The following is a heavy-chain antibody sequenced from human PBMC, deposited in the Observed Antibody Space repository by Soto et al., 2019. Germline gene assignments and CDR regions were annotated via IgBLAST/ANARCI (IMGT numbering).Heavy chain of an antibody. D-gene: IGHD6-19*01. Sequence: QVQLVESGGGVVQPGRSLRLSCAASGFTFSTYGMHWVRQAPGKGLEWVAVISYDGSYKYYADSVKGRFTISRDNSKTTLYLQMNSLRAEDTAVYYCAKGVAVTLGWFDPWGQGTLVTVSS. V-gene: IGHV3-30*18. J-gene: IGHJ5*02. CDR3: AKGVAVTLGWFDP. CDR2: ISYDGSYK. CDR1: GFTFSTYG.